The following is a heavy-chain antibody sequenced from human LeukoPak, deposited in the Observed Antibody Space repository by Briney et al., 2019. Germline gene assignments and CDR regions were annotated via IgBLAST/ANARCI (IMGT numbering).Heavy chain of an antibody. J-gene: IGHJ3*02. Sequence: GRSLRLSCAASGFTFSSYGMHWVRQAPGKGLEWVAVISYDGSNKYYADSVKGRFTISRDNSKNTLYLQMNSLRAEDTAVYYCARGSSSDAFDIWGQGTMVTVPS. V-gene: IGHV3-30*03. CDR2: ISYDGSNK. D-gene: IGHD6-13*01. CDR3: ARGSSSDAFDI. CDR1: GFTFSSYG.